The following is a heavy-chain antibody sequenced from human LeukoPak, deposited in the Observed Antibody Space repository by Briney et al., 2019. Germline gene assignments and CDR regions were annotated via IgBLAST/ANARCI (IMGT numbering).Heavy chain of an antibody. D-gene: IGHD5-24*01. Sequence: GGSLRLSCAASGFTFSTYWTSWVRQAPGKGLEWVANIKQDGSEEYYVDSAKGRFTISRDNAKNSLYLQMNSLRADDTALYYCARDKTGGYNDYWGQGTLVTVSS. CDR3: ARDKTGGYNDY. V-gene: IGHV3-7*01. CDR1: GFTFSTYW. J-gene: IGHJ4*02. CDR2: IKQDGSEE.